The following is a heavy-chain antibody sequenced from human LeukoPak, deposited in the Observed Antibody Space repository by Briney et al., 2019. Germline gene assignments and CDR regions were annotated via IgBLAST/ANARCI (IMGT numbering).Heavy chain of an antibody. CDR3: ARGGSSWSPKPIDY. Sequence: ASVKVSCKASGYTFTSYGINWVRQAPGQGLEWMGWISPYNSDTDYAQNVQGRVTMTTDTSTSTAYMELRSLKFDDTAVYYCARGGSSWSPKPIDYWGQGTLVTVSS. CDR1: GYTFTSYG. D-gene: IGHD6-13*01. V-gene: IGHV1-18*01. J-gene: IGHJ4*02. CDR2: ISPYNSDT.